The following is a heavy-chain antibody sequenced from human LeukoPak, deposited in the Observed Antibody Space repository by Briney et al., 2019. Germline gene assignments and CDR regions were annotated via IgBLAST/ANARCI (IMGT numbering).Heavy chain of an antibody. Sequence: GGSLRLSCAASGFTFSNAWMSWVRQAPGKGLEWVGRIKSKTDGGTTDYAAPVKGRFTISRDDSKNTLYLQMNSLKTEDTAVYYCNTATASDILTGYYGGYYFDYWGQGTLVTVSS. CDR1: GFTFSNAW. J-gene: IGHJ4*02. CDR3: NTATASDILTGYYGGYYFDY. CDR2: IKSKTDGGTT. V-gene: IGHV3-15*01. D-gene: IGHD3-9*01.